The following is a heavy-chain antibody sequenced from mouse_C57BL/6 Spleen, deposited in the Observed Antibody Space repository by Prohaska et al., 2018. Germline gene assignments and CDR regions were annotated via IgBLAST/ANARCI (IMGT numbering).Heavy chain of an antibody. CDR3: ARWGELLRSNFDY. J-gene: IGHJ2*01. CDR2: INPNNGGT. D-gene: IGHD1-1*01. V-gene: IGHV1-22*01. Sequence: HGKSLEWIGYINPNNGGTSYNQKFKGKATLTVNKSSSTAYMELRSLTSEDSAVYYCARWGELLRSNFDYWGQGTTLTVSS.